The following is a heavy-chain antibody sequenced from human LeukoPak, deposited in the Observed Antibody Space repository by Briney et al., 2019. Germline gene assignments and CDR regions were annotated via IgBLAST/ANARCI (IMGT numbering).Heavy chain of an antibody. D-gene: IGHD3-22*01. CDR1: GFTVSSNY. J-gene: IGHJ3*01. Sequence: QTGGSLRLSCAASGFTVSSNYMSWVRQAPGKGLEWVSVIYSGGSTYYADSVKGRFTLSRDSSKNMLFLQMNSLRAEDTAVYYCAREPQGDSSGYDAFDVWGQGTLVTVSS. CDR2: IYSGGST. CDR3: AREPQGDSSGYDAFDV. V-gene: IGHV3-66*01.